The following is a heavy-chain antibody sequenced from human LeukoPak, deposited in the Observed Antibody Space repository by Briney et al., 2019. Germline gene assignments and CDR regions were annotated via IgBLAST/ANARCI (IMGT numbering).Heavy chain of an antibody. CDR3: AKAPRNSSTMLDY. Sequence: ASVKVSCKASGYTFTSYWIQWVRQAPGQGLEWMGLINPSDGSIAYAHRFQGRVTMTRDTSTSIVYMDLSSLRSEDTAVYYCAKAPRNSSTMLDYWGQGTLLTVSS. CDR2: INPSDGSI. D-gene: IGHD6-13*01. V-gene: IGHV1-46*01. J-gene: IGHJ4*02. CDR1: GYTFTSYW.